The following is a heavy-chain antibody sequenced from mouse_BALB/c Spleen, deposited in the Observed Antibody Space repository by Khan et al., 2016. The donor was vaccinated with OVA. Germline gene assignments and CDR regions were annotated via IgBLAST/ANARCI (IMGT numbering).Heavy chain of an antibody. Sequence: EVQLQESGPELMKPGASVKISCKASGYSFTSYYIHWVKQSHGKSLEWIGYIDPFNGGTSYNPKFKGKATLTVDKSSSTAYMHLSSLTSDDSAVYDCKTHGYVTLFANWGQGTLVTVSA. J-gene: IGHJ3*01. V-gene: IGHV1S135*01. CDR2: IDPFNGGT. D-gene: IGHD2-2*01. CDR3: KTHGYVTLFAN. CDR1: GYSFTSYY.